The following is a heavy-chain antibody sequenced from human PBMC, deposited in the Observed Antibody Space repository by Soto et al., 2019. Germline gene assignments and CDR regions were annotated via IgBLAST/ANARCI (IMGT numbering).Heavy chain of an antibody. CDR1: GFTFSSYA. Sequence: QVQLVESGGGVVQPGRSLRLSCAASGFTFSSYAMHWVRQAPGKGLEWEAVISYDGSNKYYADSVKGRFTISRDNSKNTLYLQMNSLRAEDTAVYYCARNVESSSYNWFDPWGQGTLVTVSS. CDR2: ISYDGSNK. CDR3: ARNVESSSYNWFDP. J-gene: IGHJ5*02. V-gene: IGHV3-30-3*01. D-gene: IGHD6-6*01.